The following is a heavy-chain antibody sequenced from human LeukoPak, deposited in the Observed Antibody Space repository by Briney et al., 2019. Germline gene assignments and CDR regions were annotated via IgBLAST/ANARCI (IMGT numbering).Heavy chain of an antibody. CDR3: ARDCTNGVCWDY. Sequence: PGGSLRLSCAAPGSTFSSYEMNWVRQAPGKGLEWVSYISSSGSTIYYADSVKGRFTISRDNAKNSLYLQMNSLRAEDTAVYYCARDCTNGVCWDYWGQGTLVTVSS. CDR1: GSTFSSYE. J-gene: IGHJ4*02. CDR2: ISSSGSTI. D-gene: IGHD2-8*01. V-gene: IGHV3-48*03.